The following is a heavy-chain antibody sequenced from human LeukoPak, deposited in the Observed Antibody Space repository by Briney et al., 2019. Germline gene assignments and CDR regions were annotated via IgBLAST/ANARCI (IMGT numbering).Heavy chain of an antibody. V-gene: IGHV4-59*08. J-gene: IGHJ6*03. CDR3: ASATYYYDSSGYHGYYYYMDV. D-gene: IGHD3-22*01. CDR2: IYYSGST. Sequence: SETLSLTCTVSGGSISSYYWSWIRQPPGKGLEWIGYIYYSGSTNYNPSLKSRVTISVDTSKNQFSLKLSSVTAADTAVYYCASATYYYDSSGYHGYYYYMDVWGKGTTATASS. CDR1: GGSISSYY.